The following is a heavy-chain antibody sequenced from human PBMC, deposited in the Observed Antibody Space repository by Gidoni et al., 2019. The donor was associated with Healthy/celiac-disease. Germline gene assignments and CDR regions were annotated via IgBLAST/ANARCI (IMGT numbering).Heavy chain of an antibody. J-gene: IGHJ4*02. V-gene: IGHV3-21*01. CDR1: GFTFSSYS. CDR2: ISSSSSYI. Sequence: EVQLVESGGGLVKPGGSLRLSCAASGFTFSSYSMNWVRQAPGKGLEWVSSISSSSSYIYYADSVKGRFTISRDNAKNSLYLQMNSLRAEDTAVYYCARDSLPPYYYDSSGYYFDYWGQGTLVTVSS. CDR3: ARDSLPPYYYDSSGYYFDY. D-gene: IGHD3-22*01.